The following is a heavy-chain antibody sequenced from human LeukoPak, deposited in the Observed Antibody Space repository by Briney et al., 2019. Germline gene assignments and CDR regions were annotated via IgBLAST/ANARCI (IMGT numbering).Heavy chain of an antibody. V-gene: IGHV3-49*04. CDR1: GFAFDDFA. J-gene: IGHJ4*02. CDR2: IRRRAYGGAA. Sequence: AGGSLRLSCTTSGFAFDDFAMSWVRQPAGKGLGWVGFIRRRAYGGAAEYAASVKGRFIISRDDSKGIAYLQMNSLKIEDTAVYYCSRNGLVDFDYWGQGSRVIVSP. CDR3: SRNGLVDFDY.